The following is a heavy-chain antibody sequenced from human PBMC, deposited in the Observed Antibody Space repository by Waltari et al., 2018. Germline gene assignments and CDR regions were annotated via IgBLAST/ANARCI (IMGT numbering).Heavy chain of an antibody. Sequence: QVQLQESGPGLVKPSETLSLTCTVSGGSISSHYWSWIRQPPGKGLEWIGYIYYGGSTNYNPSLRSRVTISVDTSKNQFSLKLSSVTAADTAVYYCARGMSGSLSLYYGMDVWGQGTTVTVSS. CDR3: ARGMSGSLSLYYGMDV. J-gene: IGHJ6*02. D-gene: IGHD1-26*01. CDR1: GGSISSHY. CDR2: IYYGGST. V-gene: IGHV4-59*11.